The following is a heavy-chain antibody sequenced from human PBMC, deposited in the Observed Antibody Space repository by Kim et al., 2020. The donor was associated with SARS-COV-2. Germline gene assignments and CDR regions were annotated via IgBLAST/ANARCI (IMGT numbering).Heavy chain of an antibody. CDR1: GFSISSNDYY. CDR3: SRRIFGVDIIQYYSYY. V-gene: IGHV4-39*01. D-gene: IGHD3-3*01. CDR2: ISYGCIT. J-gene: IGHJ6*01. Sequence: SETLSLTCTVSGFSISSNDYYWDGIRQPPGKGRESIGSISYGCITDYNPSLDRRVTISVNTSNNQNLLKQSSVTAADAVVYYVSRRIFGVDIIQYYSYY.